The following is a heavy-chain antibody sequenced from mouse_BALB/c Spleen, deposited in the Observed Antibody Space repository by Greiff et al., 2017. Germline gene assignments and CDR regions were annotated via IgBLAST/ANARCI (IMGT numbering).Heavy chain of an antibody. CDR3: ARYGIYEGSAMDY. CDR2: ISSGSSTI. D-gene: IGHD2-1*01. CDR1: GFTFSSFG. Sequence: EVMLVESGGGLVQPGGSRKLSCAASGFTFSSFGMHWVRQAPEKGLEWVAYISSGSSTIYYADTVKGRFTISRDNPKNTLFLQMTSLRSEDTAMYYCARYGIYEGSAMDYWGQGTSVTVSS. J-gene: IGHJ4*01. V-gene: IGHV5-17*02.